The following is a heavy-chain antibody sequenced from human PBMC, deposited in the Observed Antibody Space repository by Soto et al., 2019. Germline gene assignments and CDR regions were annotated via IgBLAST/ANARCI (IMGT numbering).Heavy chain of an antibody. CDR1: GFTFSSYW. CDR2: INSDGSST. CDR3: ARGLAAAGTFDY. V-gene: IGHV3-74*01. D-gene: IGHD6-13*01. Sequence: GSLRLSCAASGFTFSSYWMHWVRQAPGKGLVWVSRINSDGSSTSYADSVKGRFTISRDNAKNTLYLQMNSLRAEDTAVYYCARGLAAAGTFDYWGQGTLVTVSS. J-gene: IGHJ4*02.